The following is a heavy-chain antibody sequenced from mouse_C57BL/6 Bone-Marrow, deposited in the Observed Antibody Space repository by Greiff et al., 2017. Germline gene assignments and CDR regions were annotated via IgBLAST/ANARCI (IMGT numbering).Heavy chain of an antibody. CDR1: GYTFTSYW. V-gene: IGHV1-61*01. CDR3: ASRRADGYYVDY. Sequence: QVQLQQPGAELVRPGSSVKLSCKASGYTFTSYWMDWVKQRPGQGLEWIGNIYPSDSETHYNQKFKDKATLTVDKSSSTAYMQLSSLTSEDSAVYYCASRRADGYYVDYWGQGTTLTVSS. D-gene: IGHD2-3*01. CDR2: IYPSDSET. J-gene: IGHJ2*01.